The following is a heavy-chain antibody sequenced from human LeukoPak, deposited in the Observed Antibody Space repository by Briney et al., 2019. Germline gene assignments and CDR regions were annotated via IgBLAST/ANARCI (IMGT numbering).Heavy chain of an antibody. CDR2: IYSGGST. J-gene: IGHJ5*02. D-gene: IGHD4-17*01. CDR1: GFTVSSNY. Sequence: GGSLRLSCAASGFTVSSNYMSWVRQAPGKGLEGVSVIYSGGSTYYADSVKGRFTISRDNSKNTLYLQMNSLRAEDTAVYYCARGGYGDYEVNWFDPWGQGTLVTVSS. V-gene: IGHV3-66*01. CDR3: ARGGYGDYEVNWFDP.